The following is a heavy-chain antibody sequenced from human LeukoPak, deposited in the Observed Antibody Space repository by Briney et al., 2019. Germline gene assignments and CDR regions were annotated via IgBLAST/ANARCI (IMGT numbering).Heavy chain of an antibody. Sequence: GGSLRLSCAASGFTFSSYWMHWVRQAPGKGLVWVSRINSDGSSTSYADSVKGRFTISRDNAKNTLYLQMNSLRAEDTAVYYCASPVRNYYGSSGYYLWGQGTLVTVSS. V-gene: IGHV3-74*01. CDR2: INSDGSST. CDR3: ASPVRNYYGSSGYYL. CDR1: GFTFSSYW. J-gene: IGHJ4*02. D-gene: IGHD3-22*01.